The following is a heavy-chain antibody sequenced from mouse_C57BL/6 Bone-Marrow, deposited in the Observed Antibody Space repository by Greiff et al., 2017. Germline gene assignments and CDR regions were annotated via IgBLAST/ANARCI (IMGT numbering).Heavy chain of an antibody. CDR2: IWSDGST. J-gene: IGHJ4*01. CDR1: GFSLTSYG. Sequence: VKLVESGPGLVAPSQSLSITCTVSGFSLTSYGVHWVRQPPGKGLEWLVVIWSDGSTTDNSALKSRLSISKDNSKSQVFLKMNSLQTDDTAMYYCARHPRYYDLYYAMDYWGQGTSVTVSS. V-gene: IGHV2-6-1*01. CDR3: ARHPRYYDLYYAMDY. D-gene: IGHD2-4*01.